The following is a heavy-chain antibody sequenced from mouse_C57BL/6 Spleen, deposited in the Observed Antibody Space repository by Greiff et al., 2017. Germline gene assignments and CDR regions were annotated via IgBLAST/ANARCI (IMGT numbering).Heavy chain of an antibody. CDR1: GFTFSDSG. D-gene: IGHD2-1*01. V-gene: IGHV5-17*01. Sequence: EVKLVESGGGLVKPGGSLKLSCAASGFTFSDSGMHWVRQAPEKGLEWVAYISSGSSTIYYADTVKGRVTIARDNAKKTLFLQITSLRSEDTAMYYCARGVNYLDYWGQGTTLTVSS. CDR3: ARGVNYLDY. J-gene: IGHJ2*01. CDR2: ISSGSSTI.